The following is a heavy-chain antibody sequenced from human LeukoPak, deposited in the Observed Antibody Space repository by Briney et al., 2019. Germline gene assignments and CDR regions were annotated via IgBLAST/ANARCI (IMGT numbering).Heavy chain of an antibody. Sequence: PGGSLRLSCAASGFIFTNYFMSWVHQAPGKGLEWVASIKHDGSEKYYVDSVRGRFTISRDNTKNSLYLQMSSLRAEDTAVYYCATDRGWRTSGYYLYYFEYWGQGTLVTFSS. CDR2: IKHDGSEK. D-gene: IGHD3-3*01. V-gene: IGHV3-7*01. J-gene: IGHJ4*02. CDR3: ATDRGWRTSGYYLYYFEY. CDR1: GFIFTNYF.